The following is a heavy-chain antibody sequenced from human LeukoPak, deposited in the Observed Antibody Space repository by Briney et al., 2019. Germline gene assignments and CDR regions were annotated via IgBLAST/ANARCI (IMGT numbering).Heavy chain of an antibody. CDR3: VRVGGAFDI. V-gene: IGHV3-48*03. CDR1: GFTFSSYE. Sequence: GGSLRLSCAASGFTFSSYEMNWVRQAPGKGLEWVSYISSSTGTIYYVDSVKGRFTISRDNAKNSLYLQMNSLRAEDTAIYYCVRVGGAFDIWGQGTMVTVSS. D-gene: IGHD3-16*01. J-gene: IGHJ3*02. CDR2: ISSSTGTI.